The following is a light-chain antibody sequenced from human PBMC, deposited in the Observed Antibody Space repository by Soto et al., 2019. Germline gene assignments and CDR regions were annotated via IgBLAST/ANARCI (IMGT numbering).Light chain of an antibody. CDR1: NIGSKN. CDR2: YDS. CDR3: QVWDGSSDQVL. Sequence: SYELTQPPSVSVAPGKTARITCGGDNIGSKNVHWYQQRPGQAPVLVIYYDSDRPSGMPERFSGSNSGNTATLTISRVEAGDEADYYCQVWDGSSDQVLFGGGTKLTV. J-gene: IGLJ2*01. V-gene: IGLV3-21*04.